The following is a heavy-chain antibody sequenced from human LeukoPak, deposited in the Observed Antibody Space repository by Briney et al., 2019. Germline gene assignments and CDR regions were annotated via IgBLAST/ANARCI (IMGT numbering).Heavy chain of an antibody. Sequence: GGSLRLSCAASGFTFSDHYMDWVRQAPGKGLEWVGRTRNKVYSYTTEYAASVKGRFTISRDASKNSVYLQMSSLKTEDTAVYYCVRQFLFDGRDYYPDYWGQGTLVTVSS. J-gene: IGHJ4*02. D-gene: IGHD2-21*01. V-gene: IGHV3-72*01. CDR2: TRNKVYSYTT. CDR3: VRQFLFDGRDYYPDY. CDR1: GFTFSDHY.